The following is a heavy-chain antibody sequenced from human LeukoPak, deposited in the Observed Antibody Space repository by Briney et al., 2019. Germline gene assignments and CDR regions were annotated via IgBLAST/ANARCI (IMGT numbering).Heavy chain of an antibody. CDR2: IYYSGST. CDR1: GGSISSSSYY. D-gene: IGHD1-26*01. CDR3: ARDSANLGFDP. V-gene: IGHV4-39*02. Sequence: PSETLSLTCTVSGGSISSSSYYWGWIRQPPGKGLEWIGSIYYSGSTYYNPSLKSRVTISVDTSKNQFSLKLSSVTAADTAVYYCARDSANLGFDPWGQGTLVTVSS. J-gene: IGHJ5*02.